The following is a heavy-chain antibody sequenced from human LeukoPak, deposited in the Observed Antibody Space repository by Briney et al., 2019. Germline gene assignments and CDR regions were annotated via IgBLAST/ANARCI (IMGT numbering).Heavy chain of an antibody. CDR3: ARVVDIVATIWFDY. J-gene: IGHJ4*02. Sequence: GGSLRLSCAASGFTFSSYWMSWVRQAPGKGLEWVANIKQDGSEKYYADSVKGRFTISRDNAKNSLYLQMNSLRAEDTAVYYCARVVDIVATIWFDYWGQGTLVTVSS. CDR2: IKQDGSEK. CDR1: GFTFSSYW. D-gene: IGHD5-12*01. V-gene: IGHV3-7*01.